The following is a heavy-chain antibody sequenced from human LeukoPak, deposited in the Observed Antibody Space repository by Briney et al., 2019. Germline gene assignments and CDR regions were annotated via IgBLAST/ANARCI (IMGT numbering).Heavy chain of an antibody. D-gene: IGHD3-10*01. V-gene: IGHV3-30-3*01. CDR2: ISYDGSNK. CDR1: GFTFSSYA. CDR3: ARPLLSDYYGSGSYERPYYYYGMDV. J-gene: IGHJ6*02. Sequence: GGSLRLSCAASGFTFSSYAMHWVRQAPGKGLEWVAVISYDGSNKYYADSVKGRFTISRDNSKNTLYLQMNSLRAEDTAVYYCARPLLSDYYGSGSYERPYYYYGMDVWGQGTTVTVSS.